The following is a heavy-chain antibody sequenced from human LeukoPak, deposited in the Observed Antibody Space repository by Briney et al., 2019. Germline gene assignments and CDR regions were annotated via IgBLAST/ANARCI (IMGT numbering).Heavy chain of an antibody. CDR2: IKQDESEK. V-gene: IGHV3-7*01. CDR3: ARVNDYDSGSLYRPIDY. D-gene: IGHD3-10*01. J-gene: IGHJ4*02. CDR1: GFTFNKYW. Sequence: GGSLRLSCEASGFTFNKYWMSWFRQAPGKGLEWVANIKQDESEKNYVDSVKGRFTISRDNVKNSPYLQMNSLRAEDTAVYSCARVNDYDSGSLYRPIDYWGQGTLVTVSS.